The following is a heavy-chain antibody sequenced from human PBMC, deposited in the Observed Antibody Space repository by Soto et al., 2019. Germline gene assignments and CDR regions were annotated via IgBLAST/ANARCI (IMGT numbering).Heavy chain of an antibody. D-gene: IGHD4-17*01. CDR1: GGSMRNYF. CDR3: ARYDYGEFDS. V-gene: IGHV4-59*01. CDR2: IHFGGTT. J-gene: IGHJ4*02. Sequence: PSETLSLTCTVSGGSMRNYFWNWIRQAPGKGLEWIAYIHFGGTTNYNPSLKSRVAISMDMSKNRFSLKLNSVTAADTALYYCARYDYGEFDSWGQGALVTVSS.